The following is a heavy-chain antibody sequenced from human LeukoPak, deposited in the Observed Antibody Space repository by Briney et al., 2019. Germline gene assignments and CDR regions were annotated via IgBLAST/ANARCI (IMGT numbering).Heavy chain of an antibody. J-gene: IGHJ5*02. D-gene: IGHD3-22*01. V-gene: IGHV3-53*01. CDR1: GFTVSSNY. CDR3: ARVGFYRDSSGYYYNWFDP. Sequence: GGSLRLSCAASGFTVSSNYMSWVRQAPGKGLEWVSVIYSGGSTYYADSVKGRFTISRDNAKNTLYLQMNSLRAEDTAVYYCARVGFYRDSSGYYYNWFDPWGQGTLVTVSS. CDR2: IYSGGST.